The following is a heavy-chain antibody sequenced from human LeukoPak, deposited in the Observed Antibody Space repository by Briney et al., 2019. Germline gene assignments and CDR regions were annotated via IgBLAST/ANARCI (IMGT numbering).Heavy chain of an antibody. CDR2: ISGSGGST. CDR3: AKEGNSDDY. J-gene: IGHJ4*02. D-gene: IGHD4-23*01. Sequence: PGGSLRLSCAASGFTFRSYGMHWVHQAPGKGLEWVSAISGSGGSTYYADSVKGRFTISRDNSKNTLYLQMNSLRAEDTAVYYCAKEGNSDDYWGQGTLVTVSS. CDR1: GFTFRSYG. V-gene: IGHV3-23*01.